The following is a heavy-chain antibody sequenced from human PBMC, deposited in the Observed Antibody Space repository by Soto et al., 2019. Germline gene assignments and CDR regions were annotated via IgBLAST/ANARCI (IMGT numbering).Heavy chain of an antibody. D-gene: IGHD6-6*01. J-gene: IGHJ6*02. Sequence: GGSLRLSCAASGFTFSSYAMHWVRQAPGKGLEWVAVISYDGSNKYYADSVKGRFTISRDNSKNTLYLQMNSLRAEDTAVYYCARDLGIAARYYYYYGMDVWGQGTTVT. V-gene: IGHV3-30-3*01. CDR2: ISYDGSNK. CDR1: GFTFSSYA. CDR3: ARDLGIAARYYYYYGMDV.